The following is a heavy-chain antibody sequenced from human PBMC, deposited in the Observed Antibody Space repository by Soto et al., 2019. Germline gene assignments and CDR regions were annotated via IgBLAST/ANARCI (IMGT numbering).Heavy chain of an antibody. J-gene: IGHJ3*02. CDR3: ARDNDYGDYTADGGAAFDI. D-gene: IGHD4-17*01. Sequence: QVQLQESGPGLVKPSQTLSLTCTVSGGSISSGDYYWSWIRQPPGKGLEWIGYIYYSGSTYYNPSLKSRVTISVDTSNTQFSLKLSYVTAADTAVYYCARDNDYGDYTADGGAAFDIWGQGTMVTVSS. CDR1: GGSISSGDYY. CDR2: IYYSGST. V-gene: IGHV4-30-4*01.